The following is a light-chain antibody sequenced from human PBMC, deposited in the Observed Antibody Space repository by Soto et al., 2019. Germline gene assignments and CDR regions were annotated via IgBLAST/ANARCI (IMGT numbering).Light chain of an antibody. CDR3: HNLPPLT. Sequence: GDRVTITCRASQSISSWLAWYQQKPGKAPNLLIYDASNLETGVPSRFSGSESGTDFTFTISSLQPEDIATYKYHNLPPLTFGGGTKVDIK. V-gene: IGKV1-33*01. CDR2: DAS. J-gene: IGKJ4*01. CDR1: QSISSW.